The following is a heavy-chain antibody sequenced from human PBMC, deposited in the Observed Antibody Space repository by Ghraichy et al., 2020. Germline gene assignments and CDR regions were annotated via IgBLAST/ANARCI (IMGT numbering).Heavy chain of an antibody. CDR2: ISGGGENT. V-gene: IGHV3-23*01. CDR3: AKGRYYDSSGTLEWLDL. J-gene: IGHJ5*02. Sequence: GESLNISCVASGFTFNNHAMSWVRQAPGKGLEWVSVISGGGENTYYADSVKGRFTISRDNSKNTLFLQMNSLRAEDTAMYYCAKGRYYDSSGTLEWLDLWGQGTLATVSS. CDR1: GFTFNNHA. D-gene: IGHD3-22*01.